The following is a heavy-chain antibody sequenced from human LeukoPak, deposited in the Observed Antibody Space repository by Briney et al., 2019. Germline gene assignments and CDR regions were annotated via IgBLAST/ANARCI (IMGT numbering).Heavy chain of an antibody. CDR1: GFTFSSYG. Sequence: PGGSLRLSCAAPGFTFSSYGMNWVRQAPGKRLEWVSYIGSSSSPIYYADSVKGRFTVSRDNAKNSLYVQMNSLRDEDTAVYYCARAMKSGYDYWGQGTLVTVSS. CDR2: IGSSSSPI. J-gene: IGHJ4*02. CDR3: ARAMKSGYDY. V-gene: IGHV3-48*02. D-gene: IGHD5-12*01.